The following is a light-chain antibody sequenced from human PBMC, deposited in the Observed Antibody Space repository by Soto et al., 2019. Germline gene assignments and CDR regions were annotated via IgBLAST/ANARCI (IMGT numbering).Light chain of an antibody. J-gene: IGLJ3*02. CDR1: NIGSKS. V-gene: IGLV3-21*02. CDR2: DDC. CDR3: QVWDRSSNHWV. Sequence: SYELTQPPSVSVAPGQTATVTCGGRNIGSKSVHWYQQKPGQAPMLVVHDDCDRPSGVPGVFSCSNSGDTATLTISGVEAGDEDDYYCQVWDRSSNHWVFGGGTQLTVL.